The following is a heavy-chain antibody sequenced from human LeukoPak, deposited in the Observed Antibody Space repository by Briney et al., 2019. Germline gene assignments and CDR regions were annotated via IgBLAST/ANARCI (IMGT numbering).Heavy chain of an antibody. Sequence: GGSLRLSCAASGFAFSSYGMHWVRQAPGKGLEWVAFIRYDGSNKYYADSVKGRFTTSRDNSKNTLYLQMNSLRAEDTAVYYCAKDGGYCSSTSCQNYYYYYMDVWGKGTTVTVSS. CDR3: AKDGGYCSSTSCQNYYYYYMDV. D-gene: IGHD2-2*03. J-gene: IGHJ6*03. CDR2: IRYDGSNK. CDR1: GFAFSSYG. V-gene: IGHV3-30*02.